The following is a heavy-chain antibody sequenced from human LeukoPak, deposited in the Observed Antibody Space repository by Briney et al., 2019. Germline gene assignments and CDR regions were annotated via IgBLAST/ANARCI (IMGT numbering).Heavy chain of an antibody. CDR2: ISTTGSTI. Sequence: GGSLRLSCAASGFTFSGYVMNWVRQAPGKGLEWLSYISTTGSTIYYADSVKGRFTISRDNAKNSLSLQMNSLGAEDTAVYYCATGGDYGGTSFDHWGQGTLVTVSS. V-gene: IGHV3-48*03. CDR1: GFTFSGYV. CDR3: ATGGDYGGTSFDH. D-gene: IGHD4-23*01. J-gene: IGHJ4*02.